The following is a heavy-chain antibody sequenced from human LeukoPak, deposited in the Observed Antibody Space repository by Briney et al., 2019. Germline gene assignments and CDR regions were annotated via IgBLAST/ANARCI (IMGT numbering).Heavy chain of an antibody. CDR3: ARGYCGDSCFFDY. J-gene: IGHJ4*02. Sequence: GESLKISCRGSGYIFTNFWIGWVRQMPGKGLEWMGVIQPDDPDSRYSPSFQGRFTISADKSISTVYLQWSNLKASDTAMYYCARGYCGDSCFFDYWGQGTLVTVSS. D-gene: IGHD2-21*01. CDR1: GYIFTNFW. V-gene: IGHV5-51*06. CDR2: IQPDDPDS.